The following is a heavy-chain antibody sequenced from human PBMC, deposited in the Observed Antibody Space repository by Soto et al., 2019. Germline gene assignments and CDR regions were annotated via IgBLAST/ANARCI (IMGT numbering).Heavy chain of an antibody. CDR3: TTDFWSGYSAYYYYGMDV. Sequence: GGSLRLSCAAAGFTFSSYSMSWVRQAPGKGLEWVANIKQHGSERYYVDSVKGRFTISRDNAENSLYLQMNSLRAEDTAVYYCTTDFWSGYSAYYYYGMDVWGQGTTVTVSS. CDR1: GFTFSSYS. V-gene: IGHV3-7*03. CDR2: IKQHGSER. D-gene: IGHD3-3*01. J-gene: IGHJ6*02.